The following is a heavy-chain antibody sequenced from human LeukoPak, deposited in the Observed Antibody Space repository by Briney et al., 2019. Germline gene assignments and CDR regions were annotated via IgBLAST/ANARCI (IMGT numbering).Heavy chain of an antibody. Sequence: GASVKVSCKVSEYTLTELSMHWVRQAPGKGLEWMGGFDPEDGETIYAQKFQGRVTMTEDTSTDTAYMELSSLRSEDTAVYYCATSAFPQRLMVRGASFDYWGQGTLVTVSS. CDR1: EYTLTELS. CDR3: ATSAFPQRLMVRGASFDY. V-gene: IGHV1-24*01. CDR2: FDPEDGET. J-gene: IGHJ4*02. D-gene: IGHD3-10*01.